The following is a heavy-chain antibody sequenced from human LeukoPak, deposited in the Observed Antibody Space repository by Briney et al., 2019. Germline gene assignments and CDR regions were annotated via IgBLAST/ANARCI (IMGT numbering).Heavy chain of an antibody. D-gene: IGHD5-18*01. CDR1: GLTFSSYS. J-gene: IGHJ4*02. CDR2: ISSSSSYI. V-gene: IGHV3-21*01. Sequence: GGSLRLSCAASGLTFSSYSMNWVRQAPGKGLEWVSSISSSSSYIYYADSVKGRFTISRDNAKNSLYLQMNSLRAEDTAVYYCARDKGYSYGSYGYWGQGTLVTVSS. CDR3: ARDKGYSYGSYGY.